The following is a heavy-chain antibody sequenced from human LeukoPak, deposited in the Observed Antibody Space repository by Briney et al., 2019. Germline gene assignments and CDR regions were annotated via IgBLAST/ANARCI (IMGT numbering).Heavy chain of an antibody. V-gene: IGHV3-53*05. CDR1: GFTVSSNY. Sequence: GGSLRLSCAASGFTVSSNYMSWVRQAPGKGLEWVSVIYSGGSTYYADSVKGRFTISRDNSENTLYLQMNNLRPEDTALYYCAKDRPNYYETSGPLEGDALDVWGRGTMVIVSS. J-gene: IGHJ3*01. CDR2: IYSGGST. CDR3: AKDRPNYYETSGPLEGDALDV. D-gene: IGHD3-22*01.